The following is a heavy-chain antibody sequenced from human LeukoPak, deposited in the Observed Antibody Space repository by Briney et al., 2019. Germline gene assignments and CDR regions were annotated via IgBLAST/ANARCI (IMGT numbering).Heavy chain of an antibody. D-gene: IGHD2-2*01. CDR1: GFIFSTSG. Sequence: GGSLRLSCAASGFIFSTSGMHWVRQAPGKGLEWVAFIRSDGSIKYYADSVKGRFTISRDNSRHTLYLQMNSLRAEDTAVYYCTKDRPEAYFDYWGQGTLVTASS. CDR3: TKDRPEAYFDY. CDR2: IRSDGSIK. J-gene: IGHJ4*02. V-gene: IGHV3-30*02.